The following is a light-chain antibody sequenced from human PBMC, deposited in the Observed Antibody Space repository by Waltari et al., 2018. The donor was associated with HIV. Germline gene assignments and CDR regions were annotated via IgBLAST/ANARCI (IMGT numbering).Light chain of an antibody. CDR2: SNN. V-gene: IGLV1-44*01. CDR1: SSNLGSNA. CDR3: AAWDDSLNDSYV. J-gene: IGLJ1*01. Sequence: QSVLTQPPSAFGTPGQRVTIPCSGSSSNLGSNAVNWYQQLPGTSPKLLIYSNNQRPSGVPDRFSGSKSGTSASLAISGLQSDDEADYYCAAWDDSLNDSYVFGPGTKVTVL.